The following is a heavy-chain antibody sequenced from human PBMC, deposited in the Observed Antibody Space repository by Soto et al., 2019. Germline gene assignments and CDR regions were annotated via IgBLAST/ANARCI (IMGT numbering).Heavy chain of an antibody. Sequence: GGSLRLSCAASGFTFDDYAMHWVRQAPGKGLEWVSGISWNSGSIGYADSVKGRFTISRDNAKNSLYLQMNSLRAEDTALYYCAKDIVGYDILTGSFDYWGQGTLVTVSS. D-gene: IGHD3-9*01. CDR1: GFTFDDYA. CDR3: AKDIVGYDILTGSFDY. J-gene: IGHJ4*02. CDR2: ISWNSGSI. V-gene: IGHV3-9*01.